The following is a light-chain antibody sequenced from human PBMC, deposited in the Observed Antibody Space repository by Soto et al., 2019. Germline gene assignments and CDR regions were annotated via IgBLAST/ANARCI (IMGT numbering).Light chain of an antibody. CDR1: QSISNNY. J-gene: IGKJ1*01. Sequence: EIMLTQSPGTLSLSPGERATLSCRASQSISNNYFGWFQQKPGQAPRLLIYGISSRATGIPDRFSGSGSGTDFSLTISRLEPEDFAVYYCQEYGSSPRTFGQGTKVEIK. CDR2: GIS. CDR3: QEYGSSPRT. V-gene: IGKV3-20*01.